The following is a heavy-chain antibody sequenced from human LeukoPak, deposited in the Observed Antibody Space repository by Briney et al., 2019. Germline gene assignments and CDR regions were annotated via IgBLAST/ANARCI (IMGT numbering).Heavy chain of an antibody. V-gene: IGHV4-30-4*01. CDR1: GASISSGDYH. D-gene: IGHD3-10*01. CDR3: ARGFGAGNYYYGWFDP. Sequence: LSLTCTVSGASISSGDYHWNWIRQPPGKGLEWIGFIHDSGSTYYNPSLKSRVSISRDMSKNQLSLMLSSVTAADTAVYYCARGFGAGNYYYGWFDPWGQGTLVSVSS. CDR2: IHDSGST. J-gene: IGHJ5*02.